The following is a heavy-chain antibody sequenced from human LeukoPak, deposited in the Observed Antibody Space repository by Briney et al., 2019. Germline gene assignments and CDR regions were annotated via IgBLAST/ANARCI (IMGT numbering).Heavy chain of an antibody. V-gene: IGHV3-30*03. CDR1: GFTFSSYS. CDR3: ARDMTVSSAAYYGMDV. J-gene: IGHJ6*02. D-gene: IGHD6-13*01. CDR2: ISYDGSNK. Sequence: GGSLRLSCAASGFTFSSYSMNWVRQAPGKGLEWVAVISYDGSNKYYADSVKGRFTISRDNSKNTLYLQMNSLRAEDTAVYYCARDMTVSSAAYYGMDVWGQGTTVTVSS.